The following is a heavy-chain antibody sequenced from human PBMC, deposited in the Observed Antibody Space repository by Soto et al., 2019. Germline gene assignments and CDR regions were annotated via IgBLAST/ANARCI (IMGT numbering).Heavy chain of an antibody. CDR1: GGSISSSNW. CDR2: IYHSGST. Sequence: SETLSLTCAVSGGSISSSNWWSWVRQPPGKGLEWIGEIYHSGSTNYNPSLKSRVTISVDKSKNQFSLKLSSVTAADTAVYYCARATFWNYVYNSYGMDVWGQGTPVTV. J-gene: IGHJ6*02. D-gene: IGHD1-7*01. CDR3: ARATFWNYVYNSYGMDV. V-gene: IGHV4-4*02.